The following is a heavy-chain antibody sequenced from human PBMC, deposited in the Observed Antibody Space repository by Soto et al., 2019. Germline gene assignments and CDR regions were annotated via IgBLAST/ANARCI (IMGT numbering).Heavy chain of an antibody. CDR3: ARGPASSYCNSTSCHTLFDY. CDR1: GFTFSNYD. V-gene: IGHV3-13*01. CDR2: IGTAGDT. Sequence: VQLVESGGGLVQPGGSLRLSCAASGFTFSNYDMHWVRQATGKGLEWVSAIGTAGDTYYPGSVKGRFTISRENAKNSLYLQMNSLRAGDTAVYYCARGPASSYCNSTSCHTLFDYWGQGTLVTVSS. J-gene: IGHJ4*02. D-gene: IGHD2-2*01.